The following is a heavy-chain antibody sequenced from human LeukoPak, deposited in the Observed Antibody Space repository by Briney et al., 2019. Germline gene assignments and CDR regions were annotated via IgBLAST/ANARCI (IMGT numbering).Heavy chain of an antibody. Sequence: GGSLRLSCAASGFTFSSYSMNWVRQAPGKGLEWVSSISSSSSYIYYADSVKGRFTISRDNAKNSLYLQMNSLRAEDTAVYYCARSSGWEYYFDYWGQGTLVTVSS. CDR3: ARSSGWEYYFDY. J-gene: IGHJ4*02. CDR2: ISSSSSYI. D-gene: IGHD6-19*01. V-gene: IGHV3-21*01. CDR1: GFTFSSYS.